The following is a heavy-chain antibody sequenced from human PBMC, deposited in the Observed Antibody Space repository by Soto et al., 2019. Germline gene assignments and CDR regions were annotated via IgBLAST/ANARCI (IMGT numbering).Heavy chain of an antibody. CDR3: ASCLSESYRGGYYFDY. J-gene: IGHJ4*02. CDR1: GGTFSSYA. D-gene: IGHD1-26*01. CDR2: IITIFGTA. Sequence: QVQLVQSGAEVKKPGSSVKVSCKASGGTFSSYAISWVRQSPGQGLEWMGGIITIFGTANYAQKFQGRVTITADKYTSTAYMELSSLRSEDTAVYYCASCLSESYRGGYYFDYWGQGTLVTVSS. V-gene: IGHV1-69*06.